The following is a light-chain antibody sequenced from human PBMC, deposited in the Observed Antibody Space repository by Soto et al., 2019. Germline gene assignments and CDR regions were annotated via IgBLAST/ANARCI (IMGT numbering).Light chain of an antibody. CDR2: AAS. CDR1: QGISSY. V-gene: IGKV1-8*01. J-gene: IGKJ4*01. Sequence: AVRMTQSPSSFSASTRDRVTITFRASQGISSYLAWYQQKPGKAPKLLIYAASTLQSGVPSRFSGSGSGTDFTLTISCLQSEDFATYYCQQYYSYPLTFGGGTKVDIK. CDR3: QQYYSYPLT.